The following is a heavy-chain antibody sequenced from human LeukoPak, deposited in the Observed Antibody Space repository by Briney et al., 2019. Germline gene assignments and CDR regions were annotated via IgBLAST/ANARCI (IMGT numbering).Heavy chain of an antibody. V-gene: IGHV4-34*01. D-gene: IGHD2-21*01. J-gene: IGHJ4*02. CDR3: ARHPPGDLKAYDY. CDR1: GGSFSGYY. Sequence: SETLSLTCAGYGGSFSGYYWSWIRQPPRKGLEWIGEINNSGSTKYNPSLKSRVTILIDTSKNQFSLKLSSVTAADTAVYYCARHPPGDLKAYDYWGQGTLVTVSS. CDR2: INNSGST.